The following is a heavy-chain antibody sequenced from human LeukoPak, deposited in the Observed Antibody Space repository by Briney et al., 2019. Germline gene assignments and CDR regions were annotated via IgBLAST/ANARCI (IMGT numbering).Heavy chain of an antibody. J-gene: IGHJ5*02. CDR1: GGSISSGSYY. D-gene: IGHD2-2*01. CDR3: ARVYCSSTSCWFDP. Sequence: QVQLQESSPGLVKPSQTLSLTCTVSGGSISSGSYYWSWIRQPAGKGLEWIGRIYTSGSTNYNPSLKSRVTISVDTSKNQFSLKLSSVTAADTAVYYCARVYCSSTSCWFDPWGQGTLVTVSS. V-gene: IGHV4-61*02. CDR2: IYTSGST.